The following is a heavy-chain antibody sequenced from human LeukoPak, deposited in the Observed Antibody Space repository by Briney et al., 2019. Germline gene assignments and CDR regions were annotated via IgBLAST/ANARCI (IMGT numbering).Heavy chain of an antibody. CDR1: GFTLSSYA. J-gene: IGHJ5*02. V-gene: IGHV3-23*01. CDR2: ISWSGGNT. CDR3: AKRKNPSLEVREWFDP. D-gene: IGHD3-3*01. Sequence: GGSLRLSRAASGFTLSSYAVSWVRQAPGKGLEWLSAISWSGGNTYYVDSGKGRFTSSRDNSKNTLDLQRKSLRGEDTAVSYCAKRKNPSLEVREWFDPWGQGTLVTVSS.